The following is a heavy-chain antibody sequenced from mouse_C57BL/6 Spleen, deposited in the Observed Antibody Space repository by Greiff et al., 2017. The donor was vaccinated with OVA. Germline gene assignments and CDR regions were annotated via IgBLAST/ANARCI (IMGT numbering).Heavy chain of an antibody. CDR2: INPSNGGT. Sequence: QVQLQQPGAELVRPGSSVKLSCKASGYTFTSYWMHWVKQRPGQGLEWIGNINPSNGGTNYNEKFKSKATLTVDKSSSTAYMQLSSLTSEDSAVYYCAREAYYYSSILYYAMDYWGQGTSVTVSS. V-gene: IGHV1-53*01. J-gene: IGHJ4*01. D-gene: IGHD1-1*01. CDR1: GYTFTSYW. CDR3: AREAYYYSSILYYAMDY.